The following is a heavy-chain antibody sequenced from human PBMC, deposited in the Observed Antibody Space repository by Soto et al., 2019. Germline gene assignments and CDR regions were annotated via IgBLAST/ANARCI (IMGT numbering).Heavy chain of an antibody. V-gene: IGHV4-31*03. CDR2: IYYSGRT. D-gene: IGHD6-13*01. Sequence: QVQLQESGPGLVKPSQTLSLTCTVSGGSISSGGYYWSWIRQHPGKGLEWIGYIYYSGRTYYNPALKIRVTISVDTSKNQFSLKLSSVTAADTAVDYCARDRTSAGRNGMDVWGQGTTVTVSS. CDR3: ARDRTSAGRNGMDV. CDR1: GGSISSGGYY. J-gene: IGHJ6*02.